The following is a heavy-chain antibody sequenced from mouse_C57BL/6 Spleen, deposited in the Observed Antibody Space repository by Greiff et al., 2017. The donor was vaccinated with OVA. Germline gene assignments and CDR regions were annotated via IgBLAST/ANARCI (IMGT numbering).Heavy chain of an antibody. CDR2: INPNNGGT. J-gene: IGHJ4*01. D-gene: IGHD1-1*01. CDR1: GYTFTDYN. V-gene: IGHV1-22*01. Sequence: EVQLQQSGPELVKPGASVKMSCKASGYTFTDYNMHWVKQSHGKSLEWIGYINPNNGGTSYNQKFKGKATLTVNKSSSTAYMELRSLTSEDSAVYYCARCYYGRRDAMDYWGQGTSVTVSS. CDR3: ARCYYGRRDAMDY.